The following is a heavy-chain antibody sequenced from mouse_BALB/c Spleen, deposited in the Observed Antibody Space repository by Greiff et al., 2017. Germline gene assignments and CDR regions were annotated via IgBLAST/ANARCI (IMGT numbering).Heavy chain of an antibody. Sequence: EVQLQQSGPELVKPGASVKMSCKASGYTFTSYVMHWVKQKPGQGLEWIGYINPYNDGTKYNEKFKGKATLTSDKSSSTAYMVLSSLTSEDSAVFYCAREWDYDVYDYWGQGTTLTVSS. V-gene: IGHV1-14*01. J-gene: IGHJ2*01. D-gene: IGHD2-4*01. CDR1: GYTFTSYV. CDR2: INPYNDGT. CDR3: AREWDYDVYDY.